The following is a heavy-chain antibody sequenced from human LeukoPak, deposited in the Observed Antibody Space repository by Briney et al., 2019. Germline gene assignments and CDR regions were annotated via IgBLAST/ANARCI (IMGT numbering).Heavy chain of an antibody. CDR2: INNDGSST. V-gene: IGHV3-74*01. Sequence: PGGSLRLSCAASGFTFSSYWMHWVRQAPGKGLVWVSRINNDGSSTSYADSVKGRFTISRDNAKNTLYLQMNSLRAEDTAVYYCARDAEYCGGDCYSNWFDPWGQGTLVTVSS. CDR1: GFTFSSYW. J-gene: IGHJ5*02. D-gene: IGHD2-21*02. CDR3: ARDAEYCGGDCYSNWFDP.